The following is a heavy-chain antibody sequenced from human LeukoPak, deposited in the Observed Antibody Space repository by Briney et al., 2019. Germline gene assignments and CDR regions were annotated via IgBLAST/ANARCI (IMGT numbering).Heavy chain of an antibody. V-gene: IGHV3-74*01. CDR2: INPDGSRI. D-gene: IGHD1-26*01. J-gene: IGHJ4*02. CDR3: SRDCVGADDY. CDR1: GFTLSNYW. Sequence: PGGSLRLSCAASGFTLSNYWMHWVRQAPGKGPVWVSRINPDGSRIDYAESVRGRFTISRDSAKKTLYLQMNRLRAEDTAVYYCSRDCVGADDYWGQGTLVTVSS.